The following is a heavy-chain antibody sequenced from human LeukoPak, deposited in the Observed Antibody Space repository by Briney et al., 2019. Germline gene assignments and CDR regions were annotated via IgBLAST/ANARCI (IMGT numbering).Heavy chain of an antibody. D-gene: IGHD5-24*01. CDR1: GFTFSSYW. CDR3: ARDADLGTTITGAFDI. Sequence: PGGSLRLSCAASGFTFSSYWMSWVRQVPGKGLEWVANIKQDGSEKHYVDSVKGRFTVSRDNAKNSLYLEMNSLRAEDTAVYYCARDADLGTTITGAFDIWGQGTIVTVSS. V-gene: IGHV3-7*01. J-gene: IGHJ3*02. CDR2: IKQDGSEK.